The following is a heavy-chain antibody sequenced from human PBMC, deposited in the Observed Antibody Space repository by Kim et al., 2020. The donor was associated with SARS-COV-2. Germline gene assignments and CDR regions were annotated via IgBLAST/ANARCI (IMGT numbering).Heavy chain of an antibody. V-gene: IGHV3-30*18. Sequence: GGSLRLSCAASGFSFSRSGMHWVRQAPGKGLEWVAVITYDASKKYYADSVRGRFTISRDNSKNTLYLQMNSLTTEDPAVYHCAKRDGGSYYYPMDVWGQGTTVTVSS. CDR1: GFSFSRSG. CDR3: AKRDGGSYYYPMDV. CDR2: ITYDASKK. D-gene: IGHD3-16*01. J-gene: IGHJ6*02.